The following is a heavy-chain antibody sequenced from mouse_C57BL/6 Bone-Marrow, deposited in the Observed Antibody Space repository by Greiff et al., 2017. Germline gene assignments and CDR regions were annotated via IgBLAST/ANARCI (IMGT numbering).Heavy chain of an antibody. CDR2: ISNGGGST. CDR3: ARGDSSGFPDY. D-gene: IGHD3-2*02. CDR1: GFTFSDYY. Sequence: EVKLVESGGGLVQPGGSLKLSCAASGFTFSDYYMYWVRQTPEKRLEWVAYISNGGGSTYYPDTVKGRFTISRDNAKNTLYLQMSRLKSEDTAMYYCARGDSSGFPDYWGQGTTLTVSS. J-gene: IGHJ2*01. V-gene: IGHV5-12*01.